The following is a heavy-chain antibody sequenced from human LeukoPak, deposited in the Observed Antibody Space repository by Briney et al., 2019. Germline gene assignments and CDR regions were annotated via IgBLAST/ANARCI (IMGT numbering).Heavy chain of an antibody. D-gene: IGHD3-22*01. V-gene: IGHV1-46*01. J-gene: IGHJ3*02. Sequence: ASVKVSCKASGYTFTSHFMHWVRQAPGQGLEWMGIINPRGGSTSYTQKFQGRVTMTRDTSTSTVYMELSSLRSEDTAVYCCARVKSYYYDTSDKDAFDIWGQGTMVTVSS. CDR1: GYTFTSHF. CDR2: INPRGGST. CDR3: ARVKSYYYDTSDKDAFDI.